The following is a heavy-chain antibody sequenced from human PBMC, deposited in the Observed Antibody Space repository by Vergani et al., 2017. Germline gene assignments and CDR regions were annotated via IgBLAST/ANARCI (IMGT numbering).Heavy chain of an antibody. V-gene: IGHV4-61*02. CDR1: GGSLDIHSQT. J-gene: IGHJ3*02. Sequence: QAQLQESGPRLVKPSQTLSLTCSFFGGSLDIHSQTWGWIRQPAGEGLEWIGLIDVKGNSNFSPSLESRVPMSAAASRGRFSLNLRSVTTTDTVVYYSVRVLNTSNILGAFDIWGEGIKVTVSS. D-gene: IGHD2/OR15-2a*01. CDR2: IDVKGNS. CDR3: VRVLNTSNILGAFDI.